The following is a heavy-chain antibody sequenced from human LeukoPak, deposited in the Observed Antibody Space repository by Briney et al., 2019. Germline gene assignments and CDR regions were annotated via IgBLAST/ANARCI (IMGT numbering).Heavy chain of an antibody. CDR3: AGGTGFIIKD. V-gene: IGHV3-7*03. D-gene: IGHD3-9*01. J-gene: IGHJ4*02. CDR1: GFTFSLYW. Sequence: GGSLRLSCAASGFTFSLYWMNWVRRAPGKGLEWVANIKQDGSEKNYVDSVKGRFTISRDNAKNSLYLQMDNLRVEDTAMYYCAGGTGFIIKDWGQGTLVTVSS. CDR2: IKQDGSEK.